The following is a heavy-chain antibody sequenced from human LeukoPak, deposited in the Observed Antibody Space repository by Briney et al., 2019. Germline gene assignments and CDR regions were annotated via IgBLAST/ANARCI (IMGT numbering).Heavy chain of an antibody. CDR3: AKDRGTITMTQDV. D-gene: IGHD3-22*01. CDR2: ITYDGETT. V-gene: IGHV3-30*18. CDR1: GFTFSSYS. Sequence: GGSLRLSCAASGFTFSSYSMNWVRQAPGKGLEWLTVITYDGETTNYVDTVKGRFTISRDNSKNTVYLQMDSLRTEDTAVCYCAKDRGTITMTQDVWGQGTMVTVSS. J-gene: IGHJ3*01.